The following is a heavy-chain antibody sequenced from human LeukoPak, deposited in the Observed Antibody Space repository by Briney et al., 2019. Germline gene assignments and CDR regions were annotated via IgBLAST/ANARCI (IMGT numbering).Heavy chain of an antibody. CDR3: ARDRRGYSGYDSAGMDV. CDR2: IPYDGSNK. CDR1: GFTFSSYA. J-gene: IGHJ6*04. Sequence: PGGSLRLSCAASGFTFSSYAMHWVRQAPGKGLEWVAVIPYDGSNKYYADSVKGRFTISRDNSKNTLYLQMNSLKAEDTAVYYCARDRRGYSGYDSAGMDVWGKGTTVTVSS. V-gene: IGHV3-30*04. D-gene: IGHD5-12*01.